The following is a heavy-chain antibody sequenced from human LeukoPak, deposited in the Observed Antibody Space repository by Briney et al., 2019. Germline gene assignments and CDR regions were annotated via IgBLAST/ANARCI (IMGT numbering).Heavy chain of an antibody. CDR1: GFNVNNAW. Sequence: GGSLRLSCAASGFNVNNAWMSWVRQAPGKGLEWVSVIYSGGSTYYADSVKGRFTISRDNSKNTLYLQMNSLRAEDTAVYYCARDQYNWNYNYYYGMDVWGQGTTVTVSS. V-gene: IGHV3-53*01. CDR2: IYSGGST. D-gene: IGHD1-20*01. J-gene: IGHJ6*02. CDR3: ARDQYNWNYNYYYGMDV.